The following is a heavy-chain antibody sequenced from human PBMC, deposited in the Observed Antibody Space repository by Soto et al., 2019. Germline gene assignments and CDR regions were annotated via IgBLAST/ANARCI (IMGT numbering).Heavy chain of an antibody. J-gene: IGHJ5*02. V-gene: IGHV1-3*01. CDR1: GYTFTSYA. CDR3: ARGVDREVIVGATNWFDP. CDR2: IKAGKGNT. D-gene: IGHD1-26*01. Sequence: QVQLVQSGAEVKKPGASVKVSCKASGYTFTSYAMHWVRQAPGQRLEWMGWIKAGKGNTKYSQTIQGSVNITRDTSASTADMELSSLRSEDTAVYYWARGVDREVIVGATNWFDPWGQGTLVTVSS.